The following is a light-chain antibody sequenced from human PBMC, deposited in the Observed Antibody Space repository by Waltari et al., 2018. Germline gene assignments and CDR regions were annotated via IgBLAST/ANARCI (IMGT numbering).Light chain of an antibody. CDR1: SSDSGAYNH. CDR3: SSFTSSSTWM. CDR2: EVT. Sequence: QSALTQPDSVSGSPGQSITISYSGISSDSGAYNHVSWYQQHPDEAPKLMIYEVTNRPSGVSNRFSGSKSGSSASLIISGLQPEDEAVYYCSSFTSSSTWMFGGGTKLTVL. J-gene: IGLJ3*02. V-gene: IGLV2-14*01.